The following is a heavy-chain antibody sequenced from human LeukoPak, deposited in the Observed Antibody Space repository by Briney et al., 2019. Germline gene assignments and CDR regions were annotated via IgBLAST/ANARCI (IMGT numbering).Heavy chain of an antibody. CDR3: ARGEGGYYTHSLDY. J-gene: IGHJ4*02. Sequence: GGSLRLSCAASGFTFSSYWMSWVRQAPGKGLEWVANIKQDGSEKYYVDSVKGRFTISRDNAKNSLYLQMNSLRAEDTAVYYCARGEGGYYTHSLDYWGQGTLVTVSS. CDR2: IKQDGSEK. D-gene: IGHD3-3*01. CDR1: GFTFSSYW. V-gene: IGHV3-7*03.